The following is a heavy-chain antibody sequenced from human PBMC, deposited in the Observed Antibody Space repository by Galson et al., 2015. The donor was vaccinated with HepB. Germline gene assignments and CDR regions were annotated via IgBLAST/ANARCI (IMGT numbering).Heavy chain of an antibody. CDR3: ASQSEDDSSGYYTC. CDR1: GYTFTSYD. D-gene: IGHD3-22*01. CDR2: INPSGGST. Sequence: SVKVSCKASGYTFTSYDINWVRQAPGQGLEWMGIINPSGGSTSYAQKFQGRVSMTRDTSTSTVYMELSSLRSEDTAVYYCASQSEDDSSGYYTCWGQGTLVTVSS. J-gene: IGHJ4*02. V-gene: IGHV1-46*03.